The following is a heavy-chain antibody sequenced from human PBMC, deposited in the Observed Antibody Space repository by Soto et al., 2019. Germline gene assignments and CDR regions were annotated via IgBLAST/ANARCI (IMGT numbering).Heavy chain of an antibody. Sequence: QVQLVQSGAEVKKPGASVTVSCKASGYTFSDYYLPWVRQAPGQGPEWMGRINPHSGDAKFAQKFQGRVTMTRDTSVRAAFMELNWLTSDDTAVYYCARESGGATATLDYYFFYVDVWGKGTTVTVSS. CDR3: ARESGGATATLDYYFFYVDV. CDR2: INPHSGDA. D-gene: IGHD5-12*01. J-gene: IGHJ6*03. V-gene: IGHV1-2*06. CDR1: GYTFSDYY.